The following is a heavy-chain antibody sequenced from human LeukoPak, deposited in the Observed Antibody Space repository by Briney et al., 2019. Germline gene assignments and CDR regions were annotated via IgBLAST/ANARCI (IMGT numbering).Heavy chain of an antibody. V-gene: IGHV1-2*06. CDR2: TNPTTGVA. CDR3: ARLERNYYYLDV. J-gene: IGHJ6*03. D-gene: IGHD1-1*01. CDR1: GYTFTVHY. Sequence: ASVKVSCKTSGYTFTVHYMNWVRQAPGQGLEWMGRTNPTTGVANYAQKFQGRITVTRDTSINTAYMELSSLTSDDTAVYYCARLERNYYYLDVWGQGTTVTVSS.